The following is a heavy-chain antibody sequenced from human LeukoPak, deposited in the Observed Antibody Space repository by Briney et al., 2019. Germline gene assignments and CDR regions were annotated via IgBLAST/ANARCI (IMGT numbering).Heavy chain of an antibody. CDR2: MKPHSGYT. Sequence: ASVKVSCKASGYTFTSYEINWVRQATGQGLEWMGWMKPHSGYTGYAQKFQGRVTMTGNTSISTAYMELSSLRSEDTAVYYCAKDLTRYFDYWGQGTLVTVSS. CDR3: AKDLTRYFDY. CDR1: GYTFTSYE. V-gene: IGHV1-8*01. D-gene: IGHD1-1*01. J-gene: IGHJ4*02.